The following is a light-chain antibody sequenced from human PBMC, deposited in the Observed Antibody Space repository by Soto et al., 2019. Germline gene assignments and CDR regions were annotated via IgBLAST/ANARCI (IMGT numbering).Light chain of an antibody. J-gene: IGKJ3*01. CDR2: AAS. CDR1: QGISSY. Sequence: DIQLTQSPSFLSASVGDRVTITCRASQGISSYLAWYQQKPGKAPKLLIYAASTLQSGVPSRFSGSGSGTEFTRAISSLQPEDFATYYCQQLNRYPLTFGPGTKVDIK. CDR3: QQLNRYPLT. V-gene: IGKV1-9*01.